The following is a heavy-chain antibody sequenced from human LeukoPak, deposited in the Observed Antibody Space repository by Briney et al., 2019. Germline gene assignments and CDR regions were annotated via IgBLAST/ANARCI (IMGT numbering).Heavy chain of an antibody. J-gene: IGHJ4*01. CDR1: GASISSGDHY. CDR2: IYYTGST. CDR3: ARDLMAPGGTYFDY. D-gene: IGHD6-13*01. V-gene: IGHV4-30-4*01. Sequence: PSQTLSLTCTVSGASISSGDHYWSWIRQPPGKGLQWIGYIYYTGSTYYSPPLKRRVTMLVDSSKNQLSPRLSSVTAADTAVYFCARDLMAPGGTYFDYWGHGTLVTVSS.